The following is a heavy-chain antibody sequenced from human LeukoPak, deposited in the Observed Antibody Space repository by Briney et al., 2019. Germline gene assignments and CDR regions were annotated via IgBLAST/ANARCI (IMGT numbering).Heavy chain of an antibody. Sequence: GGSLRLSCAASGFTVSSNYMSWVRQAPGKGLEWVSVIYSGGSTYYADSVKGRFAISRDNSKNTLYLQMNSLRADDTAVYYCAYGYFDWKPSRVYWGQGTLVTVSS. J-gene: IGHJ4*02. CDR3: AYGYFDWKPSRVY. CDR1: GFTVSSNY. V-gene: IGHV3-66*01. CDR2: IYSGGST. D-gene: IGHD3-9*01.